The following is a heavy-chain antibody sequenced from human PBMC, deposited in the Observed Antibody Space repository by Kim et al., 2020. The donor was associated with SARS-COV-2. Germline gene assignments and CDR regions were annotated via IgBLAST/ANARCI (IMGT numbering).Heavy chain of an antibody. V-gene: IGHV3-74*01. J-gene: IGHJ4*02. CDR1: GFTFSSYW. CDR3: ASGYDVLYFDY. D-gene: IGHD3-22*01. Sequence: GGSLRLSCAASGFTFSSYWMHWVHQAPGKGLVWVSRINSDGSSTSYADSVKGRFTISRDNAKNTLYLQMNSLRAEDTAVYYCASGYDVLYFDYWGQGTLVTVSS. CDR2: INSDGSST.